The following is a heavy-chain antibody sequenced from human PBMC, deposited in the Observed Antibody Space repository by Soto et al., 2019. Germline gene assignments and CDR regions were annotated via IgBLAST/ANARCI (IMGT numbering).Heavy chain of an antibody. CDR2: VYYGGTT. CDR1: GGSISSDNFN. CDR3: ARLERTRGLRLGYGMDV. V-gene: IGHV4-39*01. Sequence: SETLSLTCTVSGGSISSDNFNWGWIRQAPGKGLEWIGTVYYGGTTYYNPSLQSRVTISVDTSKNQFSLNLSSVTAADTAVYYCARLERTRGLRLGYGMDVWGQGTTVTVSS. J-gene: IGHJ6*02. D-gene: IGHD5-12*01.